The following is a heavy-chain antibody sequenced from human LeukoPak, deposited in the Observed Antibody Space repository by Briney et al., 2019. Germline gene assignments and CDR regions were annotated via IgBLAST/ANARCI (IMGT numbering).Heavy chain of an antibody. Sequence: GGSLRLSCVASGFTLSHYYMSWVRQAPGQGLEWVAHTNQDGSVEFHVDSVKGRFTISRDNAKNSLYLQMNSLRADDTAVYYCARDYYGSHDYWGQGALVTVSS. CDR2: TNQDGSVE. CDR1: GFTLSHYY. J-gene: IGHJ4*02. V-gene: IGHV3-7*01. D-gene: IGHD3-10*01. CDR3: ARDYYGSHDY.